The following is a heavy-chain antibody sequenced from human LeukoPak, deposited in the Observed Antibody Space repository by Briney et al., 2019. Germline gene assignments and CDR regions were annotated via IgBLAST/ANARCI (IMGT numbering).Heavy chain of an antibody. J-gene: IGHJ4*02. V-gene: IGHV4-34*01. CDR2: INHSGST. Sequence: SETLSLTCAVYGGSFSGYYWSWIRQPPGKGLEWIGEINHSGSTNYNPSLKSRVTISVDTSKNQFSLKLSSVTAADTAVYYCAGRSITGTSVSRAYYFDYWGQGTLVTVSS. CDR3: AGRSITGTSVSRAYYFDY. CDR1: GGSFSGYY. D-gene: IGHD1-7*01.